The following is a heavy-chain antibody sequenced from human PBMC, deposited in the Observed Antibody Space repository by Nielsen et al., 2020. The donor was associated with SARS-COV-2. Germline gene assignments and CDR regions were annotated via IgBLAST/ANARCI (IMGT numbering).Heavy chain of an antibody. CDR1: GFTFSSYS. Sequence: GESLKISCAASGFTFSSYSMNWVRQAPGKGLEWVSSISSSSSYIYYADSVKGRFTISRDNAKNSLYLQMNSLRAEDTAVYYCARAFADDAFDIWGQGTMVTVSS. J-gene: IGHJ3*02. V-gene: IGHV3-21*01. CDR3: ARAFADDAFDI. CDR2: ISSSSSYI.